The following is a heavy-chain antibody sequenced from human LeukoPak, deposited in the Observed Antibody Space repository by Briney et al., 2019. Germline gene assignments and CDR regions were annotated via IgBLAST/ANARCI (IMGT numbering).Heavy chain of an antibody. Sequence: PGRSLRLSCAASGFTFRSYGMHWVRQAPGRGQEWVAVIWYEGSDKHYADSVKGRFTISRDNSKNTLYLQLNSLRAEDTAVYYCARGSSSWYYFDYWGQGTLVTVSS. CDR1: GFTFRSYG. V-gene: IGHV3-33*01. CDR3: ARGSSSWYYFDY. J-gene: IGHJ4*02. CDR2: IWYEGSDK. D-gene: IGHD6-13*01.